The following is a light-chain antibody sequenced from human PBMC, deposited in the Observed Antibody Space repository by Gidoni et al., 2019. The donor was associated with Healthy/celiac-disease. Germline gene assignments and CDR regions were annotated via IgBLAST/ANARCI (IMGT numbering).Light chain of an antibody. CDR2: AAS. J-gene: IGKJ3*01. V-gene: IGKV1-39*01. Sequence: DIQMTQSPSSLSASVGDRVAIPCRASQSISSYLNWYQQKPGKAPKLLIYAASSLQSGVPSRFSGSGSGTDFTLTISSLQPEDFATYYCQQSYSTPRFGPGTKVDIK. CDR1: QSISSY. CDR3: QQSYSTPR.